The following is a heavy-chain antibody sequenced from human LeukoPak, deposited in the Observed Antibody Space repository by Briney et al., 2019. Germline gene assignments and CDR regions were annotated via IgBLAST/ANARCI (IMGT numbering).Heavy chain of an antibody. J-gene: IGHJ2*01. CDR1: GFTFSSYA. V-gene: IGHV3-30*04. CDR2: ISYDGSNK. D-gene: IGHD2-2*01. Sequence: GGSLRLSCAASGFTFSSYAMHWVRQAPGKGLEWVAVISYDGSNKYYADSVKGRFTISRDNSKNTLYLQMNSLRAEDTAVYYCARGKGCSSTSCPGGYLDLWGRGTLVTVSS. CDR3: ARGKGCSSTSCPGGYLDL.